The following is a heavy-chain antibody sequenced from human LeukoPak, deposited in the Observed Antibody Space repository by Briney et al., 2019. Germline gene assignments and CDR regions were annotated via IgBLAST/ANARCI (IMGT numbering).Heavy chain of an antibody. Sequence: ASVKVSCKPSGYTFTSYYMHWVRQAPRHGREWMGIINPSGGSRSYAQKFQGRVTMTRDTSTSTVYMELSSLRSEDTAVYYCARENWNNYWFDPWGQGNLVTVSS. CDR1: GYTFTSYY. D-gene: IGHD1/OR15-1a*01. CDR2: INPSGGSR. CDR3: ARENWNNYWFDP. V-gene: IGHV1-46*01. J-gene: IGHJ5*02.